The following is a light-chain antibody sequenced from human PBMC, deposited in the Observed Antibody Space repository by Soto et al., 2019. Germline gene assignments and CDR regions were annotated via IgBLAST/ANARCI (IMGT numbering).Light chain of an antibody. V-gene: IGKV3-20*01. J-gene: IGKJ3*01. CDR2: GAS. CDR3: QQYGSSPRT. CDR1: QSVSSY. Sequence: EIVLTQSPGTLSLSPGERATLSCRASQSVSSYLAWYQQKPGQAPRLLIYGASSRATGIPDRFSGSGSGTHFPLSISRLEPEDFAVYYCQQYGSSPRTFGPGTKVDIK.